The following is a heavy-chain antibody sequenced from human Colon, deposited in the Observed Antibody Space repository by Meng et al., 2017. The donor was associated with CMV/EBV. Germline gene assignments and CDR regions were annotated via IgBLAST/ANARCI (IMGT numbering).Heavy chain of an antibody. CDR3: ARRQFTGWYYLDS. CDR1: GDSVSRDTVG. J-gene: IGHJ4*02. V-gene: IGHV6-1*01. CDR2: TYYRSRWLV. Sequence: SCAISGDSVSRDTVGWNWIRKSPSRGLEWLGRTYYRSRWLVDYAPSVRSRIRIDADTSKNEVSLRLESVTPEDTAVYYCARRQFTGWYYLDSWGQGTLVTVSS. D-gene: IGHD3-16*01.